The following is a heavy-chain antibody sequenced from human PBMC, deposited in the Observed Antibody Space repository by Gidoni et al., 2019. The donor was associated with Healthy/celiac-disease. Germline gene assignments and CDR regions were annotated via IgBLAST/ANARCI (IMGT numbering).Heavy chain of an antibody. V-gene: IGHV4-38-2*02. CDR3: ARESPYSGYDF. Sequence: QVQLQESGPGLVKPSETLSLTCAVSGYSISSGYYWGWIRQPPGKGLEWIGSIYHSGSTYYNPSLKSRVTISVDTSKNQFSLKLSSVTAADTAVYYCARESPYSGYDFWGQGTLVTVSS. J-gene: IGHJ4*02. CDR1: GYSISSGYY. D-gene: IGHD5-12*01. CDR2: IYHSGST.